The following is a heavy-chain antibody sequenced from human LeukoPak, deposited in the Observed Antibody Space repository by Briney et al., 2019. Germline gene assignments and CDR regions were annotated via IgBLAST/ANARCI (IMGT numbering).Heavy chain of an antibody. CDR2: MYYSGST. Sequence: SSETLSLTCTLSVGSISSYDWSWLRRPPGKGLEWIRYMYYSGSTNYNPSLKSRVTISVDTSKNQFSLNLSSVTAADTAVYYCARSGLESNSDHGYCCQGTLVIVTS. CDR3: ARSGLESNSDHGY. J-gene: IGHJ4*02. D-gene: IGHD4-23*01. CDR1: VGSISSYD. V-gene: IGHV4-59*01.